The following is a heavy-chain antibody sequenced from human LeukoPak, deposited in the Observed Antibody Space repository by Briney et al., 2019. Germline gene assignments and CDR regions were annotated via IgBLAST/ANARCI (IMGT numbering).Heavy chain of an antibody. J-gene: IGHJ4*02. CDR3: ARGALEYSSSKYMALDY. D-gene: IGHD6-6*01. CDR2: INHSGST. Sequence: SETLSLTCAVYGGSFSGYYWSWIRPPPGKGLEWIGEINHSGSTNYNPSLKSRVTISVDTSKNQLSLKLSSVTAADTAVYYCARGALEYSSSKYMALDYWGQGTLVTVSS. V-gene: IGHV4-34*01. CDR1: GGSFSGYY.